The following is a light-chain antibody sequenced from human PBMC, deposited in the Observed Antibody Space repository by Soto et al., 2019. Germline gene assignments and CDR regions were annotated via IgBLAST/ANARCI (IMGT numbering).Light chain of an antibody. J-gene: IGLJ2*01. Sequence: NFMLTQPHSVSESPGKTVTISCTRSSGRIASNYVQWYQQRPGSAPTTVVYEDNQRPSGVPDRFSGSIDSSSNSASLTISGLKTEDEADYYCQSYDGSNHVVFGGGTKVTVL. CDR1: SGRIASNY. V-gene: IGLV6-57*04. CDR3: QSYDGSNHVV. CDR2: EDN.